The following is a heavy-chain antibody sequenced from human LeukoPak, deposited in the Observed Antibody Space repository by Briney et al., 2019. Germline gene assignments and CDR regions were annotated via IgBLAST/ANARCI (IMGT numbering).Heavy chain of an antibody. CDR2: MYYSGST. V-gene: IGHV4-59*01. D-gene: IGHD5-24*01. CDR3: ARRDGYNWGAFDI. CDR1: GGSISSYY. Sequence: PSETLSLTCTVSGGSISSYYWSWIRQPPGKGLEWIGYMYYSGSTNYNPSLKSRVTISVDTSKNQFSLKLSSVTAADTAVYYCARRDGYNWGAFDIWGQGTMVTVSS. J-gene: IGHJ3*02.